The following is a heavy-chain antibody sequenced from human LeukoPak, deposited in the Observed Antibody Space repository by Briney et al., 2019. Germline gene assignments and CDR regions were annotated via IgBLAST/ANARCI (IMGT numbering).Heavy chain of an antibody. J-gene: IGHJ4*02. V-gene: IGHV4-59*01. CDR3: VRDKGDVTRASSERFYY. Sequence: SETLSLTCTVSGASISSDSWSWIRQPPGKGLEWIGYIYYSGTTNYNPSLKSRVAISVDTSKNQFSLKLSSVTAADTAVYYCVRDKGDVTRASSERFYYWGQGNLVTVSS. CDR2: IYYSGTT. CDR1: GASISSDS. D-gene: IGHD4-17*01.